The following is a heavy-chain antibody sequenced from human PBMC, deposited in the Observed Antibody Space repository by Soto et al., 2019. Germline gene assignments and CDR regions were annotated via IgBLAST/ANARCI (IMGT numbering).Heavy chain of an antibody. D-gene: IGHD2-2*01. J-gene: IGHJ1*01. V-gene: IGHV4-4*02. CDR2: IYHSGST. Sequence: QVQLQESGPGLVKPSGTLSLTCAVSSGSISSSNWWSWVRQPPGKGLEWIGEIYHSGSTNYNPSLMSRVTISVDKSKNQFSLKLSSVTAADTAVYYCARDREYQLLWFQHWGQGTLVTVSS. CDR1: SGSISSSNW. CDR3: ARDREYQLLWFQH.